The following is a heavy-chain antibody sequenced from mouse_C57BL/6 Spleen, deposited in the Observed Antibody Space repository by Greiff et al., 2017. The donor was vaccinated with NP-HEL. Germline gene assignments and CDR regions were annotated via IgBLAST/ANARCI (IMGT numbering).Heavy chain of an antibody. CDR1: GYTFTSYW. Sequence: QVHVKQPGAELVKPGASVKVSCKASGYTFTSYWMHWVKQRPGQGLEWIGRIHPSDSDTNYNQKFKGKATLTVDKSSSTAYMQLSSLTSEDSAVYYCAMGDDYVFAYWGQGTLVTVSA. CDR2: IHPSDSDT. J-gene: IGHJ3*01. CDR3: AMGDDYVFAY. D-gene: IGHD2-4*01. V-gene: IGHV1-74*01.